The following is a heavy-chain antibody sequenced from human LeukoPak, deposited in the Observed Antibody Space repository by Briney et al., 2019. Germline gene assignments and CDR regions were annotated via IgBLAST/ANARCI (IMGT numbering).Heavy chain of an antibody. CDR3: ARARITMVRGASHPNWFDP. Sequence: SETLSLTCAVYGGSFSGYYWSWIRQPPGEGLEWMGEINHSGSTNYNPSLKSRVTISVDTSKNQFSLKLSSVTAADTAVYYCARARITMVRGASHPNWFDPWGQGTLVTVSS. V-gene: IGHV4-34*01. CDR2: INHSGST. CDR1: GGSFSGYY. J-gene: IGHJ5*02. D-gene: IGHD3-10*01.